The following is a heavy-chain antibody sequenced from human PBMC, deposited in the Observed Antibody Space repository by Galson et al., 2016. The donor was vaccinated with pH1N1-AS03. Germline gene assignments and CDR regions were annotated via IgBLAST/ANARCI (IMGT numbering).Heavy chain of an antibody. V-gene: IGHV3-23*01. CDR2: ISGSGNNT. D-gene: IGHD2-15*01. CDR3: AKDKGLGGGSCYQY. J-gene: IGHJ4*02. Sequence: SCAASGFTFGSFAMSWVRQAPGKGLEWVSAISGSGNNTYYGDSVKGRLTISRDNSKNMLYLQMNSLRAEDTAVYYCAKDKGLGGGSCYQYWGQGTLVTVSS. CDR1: GFTFGSFA.